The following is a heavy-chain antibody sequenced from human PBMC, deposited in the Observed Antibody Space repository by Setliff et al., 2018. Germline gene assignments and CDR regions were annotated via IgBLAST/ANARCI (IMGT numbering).Heavy chain of an antibody. CDR2: ITHSGIS. CDR3: ARDDGILYDGSGYPDY. D-gene: IGHD3-22*01. CDR1: GGPFNGYY. J-gene: IGHJ4*02. Sequence: PSETLSLTCGVYGGPFNGYYWGWVRQSPGKGLEWIGEITHSGISNYNPSLESRVTMSVDMSKRQFSLRLTFVTAADTAMYYCARDDGILYDGSGYPDYWGQGTLVTVSS. V-gene: IGHV4-34*01.